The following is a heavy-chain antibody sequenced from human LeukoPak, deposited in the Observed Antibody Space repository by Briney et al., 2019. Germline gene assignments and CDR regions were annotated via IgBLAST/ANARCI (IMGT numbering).Heavy chain of an antibody. CDR1: GGSISSYY. V-gene: IGHV4-59*08. D-gene: IGHD3-10*01. CDR2: IYYSGST. Sequence: SETLSLTCTVSGGSISSYYWSWIRQPPGKGLEWIGYIYYSGSTNYNPSLKSRVTISVDTSKNQFSLKLSSVTAADAAVYYCARRADFSGAFDIWGQGTMVTVSS. J-gene: IGHJ3*02. CDR3: ARRADFSGAFDI.